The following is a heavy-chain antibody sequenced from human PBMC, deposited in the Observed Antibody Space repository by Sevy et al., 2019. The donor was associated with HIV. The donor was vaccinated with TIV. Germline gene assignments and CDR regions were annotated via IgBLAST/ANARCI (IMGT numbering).Heavy chain of an antibody. D-gene: IGHD3-3*01. CDR3: ARAWSSYYYAMDV. V-gene: IGHV4-59*01. J-gene: IGHJ6*02. CDR2: IYYNGRT. Sequence: SETLSLTCTVSGDSISGYYWSWIRQPPGKGLQWIGYIYYNGRTNYNPSLKRRVTISEDTSKNQFSLRLTSVTAADTAVYYCARAWSSYYYAMDVWGQGTTVTVSS. CDR1: GDSISGYY.